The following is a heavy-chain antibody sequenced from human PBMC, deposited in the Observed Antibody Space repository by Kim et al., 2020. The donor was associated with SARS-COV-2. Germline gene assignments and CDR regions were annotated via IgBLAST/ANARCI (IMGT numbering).Heavy chain of an antibody. CDR1: GFTFDTNA. D-gene: IGHD3-10*01. CDR2: ISGSGTHK. Sequence: GGSLRLSCAVSGFTFDTNAMSWVRQAPGRGLEWVSSISGSGTHKYYADSVKGRFTSSRDNSKNTVYLQMNSLRAEDTALYYCTKDIPDSGSLLPYYFDYWGQGPLVTVSS. J-gene: IGHJ4*02. V-gene: IGHV3-23*01. CDR3: TKDIPDSGSLLPYYFDY.